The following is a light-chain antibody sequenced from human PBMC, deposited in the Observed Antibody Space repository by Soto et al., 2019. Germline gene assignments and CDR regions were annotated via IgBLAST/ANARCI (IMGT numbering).Light chain of an antibody. CDR2: WAS. J-gene: IGKJ4*01. Sequence: DIVMTQSPDSLAVSLGERATINCKSSQSVLNSSNKKNYLAWYQQKPGQPPKLLIYWASTRESGVPDRLSGSGSGTDFTLTISSLQAEDVAVYYCQQYNNWPPLTFGGGTKVDIK. CDR1: QSVLNSSNKKNY. CDR3: QQYNNWPPLT. V-gene: IGKV4-1*01.